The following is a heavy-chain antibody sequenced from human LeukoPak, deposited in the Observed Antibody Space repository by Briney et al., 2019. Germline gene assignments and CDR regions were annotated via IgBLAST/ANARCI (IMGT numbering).Heavy chain of an antibody. CDR2: ISGSGGST. J-gene: IGHJ3*02. D-gene: IGHD3-16*01. V-gene: IGHV3-23*01. CDR1: GFTFSSYA. CDR3: AREGSGLYPHAFDI. Sequence: GGSLRLSCAASGFTFSSYAMSWVRQAPGKGLEWVSAISGSGGSTYYADSVKGRFTVSRDNSKNTVYLQMNSLRPEDTALYHCAREGSGLYPHAFDIWGQGTMVTVSS.